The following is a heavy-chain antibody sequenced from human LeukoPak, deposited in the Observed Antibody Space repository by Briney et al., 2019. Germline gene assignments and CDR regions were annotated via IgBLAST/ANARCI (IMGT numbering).Heavy chain of an antibody. CDR1: GAPINNYY. CDR3: AGRDY. CDR2: VYTSGST. V-gene: IGHV4-4*07. J-gene: IGHJ4*02. Sequence: SDTLSLTCTVSGAPINNYYWSWIRQPPGQGLEWIGRVYTSGSTNYNPSFRSRVSMSVDKSKNQLSLKLTSVAAAGTAVYYCAGRDYWGEGTLVTVSS.